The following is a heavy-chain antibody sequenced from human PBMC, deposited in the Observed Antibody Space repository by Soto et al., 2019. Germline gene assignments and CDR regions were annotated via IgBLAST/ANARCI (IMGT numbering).Heavy chain of an antibody. CDR3: ARDIAVNYYYYGMDV. CDR2: MNPNSGNT. CDR1: GYTFTSYD. D-gene: IGHD2-15*01. V-gene: IGHV1-8*01. Sequence: GASVKVSCKASGYTFTSYDINWVRQATGQGLEWTGWMNPNSGNTGYAQKFQGRVTMTRNTSISTAYMELSSLRSEDTAVYYCARDIAVNYYYYGMDVWGQGTTVTVSS. J-gene: IGHJ6*02.